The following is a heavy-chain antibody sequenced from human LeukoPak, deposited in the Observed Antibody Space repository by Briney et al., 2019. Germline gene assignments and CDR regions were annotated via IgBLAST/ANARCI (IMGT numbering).Heavy chain of an antibody. J-gene: IGHJ4*01. CDR1: GGSISSYY. CDR3: AKGTSSGWYYFDY. V-gene: IGHV4-38-2*02. CDR2: IYHSGDT. D-gene: IGHD6-19*01. Sequence: SETLSLTCTVSGGSISSYYWGWIRQPPGKGLEWIGSIYHSGDTYYNPSLKSRVTISVDTSKNQFSLKLDSVTAADTAVYYCAKGTSSGWYYFDYWGQGTLVTVSS.